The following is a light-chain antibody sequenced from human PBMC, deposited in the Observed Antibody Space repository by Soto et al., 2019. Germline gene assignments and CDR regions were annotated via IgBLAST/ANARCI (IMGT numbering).Light chain of an antibody. Sequence: EIVMTQSPSTLSVCPGERATLSCRASQSVSSNLAWYQQKPGQAPRLLIYDAYNRATGIPPRFSGSGSGTDFTLTISSLEPEDSAVYYCQQRHMWPITFGQGTRLEV. J-gene: IGKJ5*01. CDR3: QQRHMWPIT. CDR2: DAY. CDR1: QSVSSN. V-gene: IGKV3-11*01.